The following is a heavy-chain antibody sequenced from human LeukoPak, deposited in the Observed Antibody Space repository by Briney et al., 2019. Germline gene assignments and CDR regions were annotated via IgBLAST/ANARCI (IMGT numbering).Heavy chain of an antibody. J-gene: IGHJ4*02. CDR1: GFTFSSYA. V-gene: IGHV3-30*04. Sequence: PGRSLRLSCAASGFTFSSYAMHWVRQAPGKGLEWVAVISYDGSNKYYADSVKGRFTISRDNSKNTLYLQMNSLRAEDTAVYYRARAEDILTGYPDYWGQGTLVTVSS. CDR2: ISYDGSNK. CDR3: ARAEDILTGYPDY. D-gene: IGHD3-9*01.